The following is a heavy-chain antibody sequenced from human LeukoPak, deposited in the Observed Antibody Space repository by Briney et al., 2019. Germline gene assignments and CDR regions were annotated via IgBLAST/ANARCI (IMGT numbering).Heavy chain of an antibody. J-gene: IGHJ2*01. Sequence: SETLSLTCAVSGGSISSGGYSWSWIRQPPGKGLEWIGFIYHSGSSNYNPSLKSRVTISVDRSKNQFSLKLSPVSAADTAVYYCARQREGYFDLWGRGTRVTVSS. CDR3: ARQREGYFDL. CDR2: IYHSGSS. V-gene: IGHV4-30-2*01. CDR1: GGSISSGGYS.